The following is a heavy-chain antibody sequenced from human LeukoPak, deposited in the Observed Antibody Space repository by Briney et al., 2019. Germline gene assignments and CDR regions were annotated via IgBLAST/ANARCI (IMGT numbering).Heavy chain of an antibody. D-gene: IGHD2-2*01. CDR3: ARADCSSSTCYLRRSWFDP. V-gene: IGHV3-21*01. CDR2: ISTSSRYI. CDR1: GFTLSNYD. Sequence: GGSLRLSCAASGFTLSNYDMNWVRQAPGKGLERVSSISTSSRYIYYKDSVRGRFTISRDDAKNSLHLEMNSLRAEDTAVYYCARADCSSSTCYLRRSWFDPWGQGTLVTVSS. J-gene: IGHJ5*02.